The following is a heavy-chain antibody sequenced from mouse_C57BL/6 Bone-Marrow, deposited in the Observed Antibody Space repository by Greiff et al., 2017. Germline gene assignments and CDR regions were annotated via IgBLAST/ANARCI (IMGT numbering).Heavy chain of an antibody. CDR3: ASQGAHGSSPDY. CDR1: GYTFTSYW. CDR2: INPSNGGT. V-gene: IGHV1-53*01. Sequence: VQLQESGTELVKPGASVKLSCKASGYTFTSYWMHWVKQRPGQGLEWIGNINPSNGGTNYNEKFKSKATLTVDKSSSTAYMQLSSLTSEDSAVYYCASQGAHGSSPDYWGQGTTLTVSS. D-gene: IGHD1-1*01. J-gene: IGHJ2*01.